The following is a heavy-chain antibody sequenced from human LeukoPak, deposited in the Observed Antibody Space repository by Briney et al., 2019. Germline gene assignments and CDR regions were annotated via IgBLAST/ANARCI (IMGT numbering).Heavy chain of an antibody. Sequence: VKVSCKASGGTFSSYGTSWVRQAPGQGLEWMGWISAYNGNTNYAQKLQGRVTMTTDTSTSTAYMELRSLRSDDTAVYYCARVDSGYYYSFDYWGQGTLVTVSS. V-gene: IGHV1-18*01. J-gene: IGHJ4*02. CDR1: GGTFSSYG. CDR2: ISAYNGNT. CDR3: ARVDSGYYYSFDY. D-gene: IGHD3-22*01.